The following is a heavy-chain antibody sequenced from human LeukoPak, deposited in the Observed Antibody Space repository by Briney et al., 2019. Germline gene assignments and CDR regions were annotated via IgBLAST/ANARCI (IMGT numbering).Heavy chain of an antibody. Sequence: GRSLRLSCAASGFPFDDYAMHWVPQAPGKGLEWVLGISWNSGSIGYADPVKGRFTISRDNAKNSLYLQMNSLKAEDTALYYCAKDMVRGVIGWFDPWGQGTLVTVSS. CDR1: GFPFDDYA. CDR2: ISWNSGSI. D-gene: IGHD3-10*01. J-gene: IGHJ5*02. V-gene: IGHV3-9*01. CDR3: AKDMVRGVIGWFDP.